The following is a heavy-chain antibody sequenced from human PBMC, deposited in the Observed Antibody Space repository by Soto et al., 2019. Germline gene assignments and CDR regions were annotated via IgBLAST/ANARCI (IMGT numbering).Heavy chain of an antibody. V-gene: IGHV3-48*01. D-gene: IGHD7-27*01. CDR3: ARDLSWGSNWYYYMDV. Sequence: EVQLVESGGGLVQPGGSLRLSCATSGFILSDCAMNWVRQAPGKGLEWVSYISSSSSVIDYADSVKGRFNVSRDNAKNSLYLQMNSLSAEDTAVYYCARDLSWGSNWYYYMDVWGKGTTVTVSS. J-gene: IGHJ6*03. CDR2: ISSSSSVI. CDR1: GFILSDCA.